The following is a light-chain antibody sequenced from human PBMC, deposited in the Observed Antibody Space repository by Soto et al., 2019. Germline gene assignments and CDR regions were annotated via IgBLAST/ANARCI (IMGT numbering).Light chain of an antibody. CDR1: SSNIGAGYD. CDR2: GNS. Sequence: QSVLTQPPSVSGAPGQRVTISCTGSSSNIGAGYDVHWYQQLPGTAPKLLIYGNSNRPSGVPDRFSGSKSGTSASLAITGLQAEDVADYYCQSYDSSLGGYYVFGTGTKVTVL. CDR3: QSYDSSLGGYYV. V-gene: IGLV1-40*01. J-gene: IGLJ1*01.